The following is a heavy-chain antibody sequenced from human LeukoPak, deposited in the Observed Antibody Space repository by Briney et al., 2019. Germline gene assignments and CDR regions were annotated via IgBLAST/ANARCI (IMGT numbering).Heavy chain of an antibody. CDR1: GYTFTSYD. Sequence: ASVKVSCKASGYTFTSYDINWVRQATGQGLEWMGWTNPNSGNTGYAQKFQGRVTMTRNTSISTAYMELSSLRSEDTAVYYCATRGMAATYYYYYMDVWGKGTTVTVSS. V-gene: IGHV1-8*01. J-gene: IGHJ6*03. CDR3: ATRGMAATYYYYYMDV. D-gene: IGHD6-25*01. CDR2: TNPNSGNT.